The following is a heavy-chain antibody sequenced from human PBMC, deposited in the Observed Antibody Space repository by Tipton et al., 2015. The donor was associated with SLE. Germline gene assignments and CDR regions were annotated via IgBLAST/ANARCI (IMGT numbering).Heavy chain of an antibody. J-gene: IGHJ4*02. CDR2: VYDIDST. CDR3: ARLYGSGSYSPFDF. CDR1: GASISSYY. V-gene: IGHV4-59*08. Sequence: TLSLTCTVSGASISSYYWSWVRQPPGKGLEWIGYVYDIDSTNYNPSLKSRVSISIDTSQRQFSLRLNSVTAADTAFYYCARLYGSGSYSPFDFWGRGSLVTVSS. D-gene: IGHD3-10*01.